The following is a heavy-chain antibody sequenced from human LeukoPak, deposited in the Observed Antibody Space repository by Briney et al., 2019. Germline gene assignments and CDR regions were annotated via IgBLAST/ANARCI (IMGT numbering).Heavy chain of an antibody. Sequence: ASVKVSCKASGYTFTNYAMNWVRQAPGQGLEWMGWIHPSTGNPTYAQGFTGRFVFSLDTSVSTTYLQISSLKAEDTAVYYCARIKIDYTPITLRPIYYFDYWGQGTLVTVSS. J-gene: IGHJ4*02. CDR1: GYTFTNYA. CDR2: IHPSTGNP. V-gene: IGHV7-4-1*02. D-gene: IGHD5-18*01. CDR3: ARIKIDYTPITLRPIYYFDY.